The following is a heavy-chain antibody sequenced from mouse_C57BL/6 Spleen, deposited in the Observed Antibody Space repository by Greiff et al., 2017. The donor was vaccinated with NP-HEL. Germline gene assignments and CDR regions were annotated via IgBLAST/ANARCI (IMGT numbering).Heavy chain of an antibody. CDR3: ARSHDGYYFLDY. CDR2: VYPGDGDT. V-gene: IGHV1-82*01. D-gene: IGHD2-3*01. J-gene: IGHJ2*01. CDR1: GYAISSSW. Sequence: VQLQQSGPELVKPGDSVKISCKASGYAISSSWMNWVKQRPGKGLEWIGRVYPGDGDTNHNGKFKGKATLTADKSSSTAYMQLSSLTSEDSAFYFCARSHDGYYFLDYWGQGTTLTVSS.